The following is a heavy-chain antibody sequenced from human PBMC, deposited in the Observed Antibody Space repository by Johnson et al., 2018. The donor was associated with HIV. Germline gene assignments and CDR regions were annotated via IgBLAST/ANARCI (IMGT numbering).Heavy chain of an antibody. CDR3: ARERDPERGAQKSGVYAFDI. Sequence: QVLLVESGGGLVQPGRSLRLSCAASGFTFSSYAMHWVRQAPGKGLEWVAVISYDGSNKYYADSVKGRFTISRDNSKNTLYLQMNSLRAEDTAVYYCARERDPERGAQKSGVYAFDIWGQGTMVTVSS. CDR2: ISYDGSNK. J-gene: IGHJ3*02. CDR1: GFTFSSYA. V-gene: IGHV3-30*04. D-gene: IGHD5-12*01.